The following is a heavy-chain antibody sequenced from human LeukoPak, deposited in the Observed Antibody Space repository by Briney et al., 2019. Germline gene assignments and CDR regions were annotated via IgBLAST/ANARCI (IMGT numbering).Heavy chain of an antibody. CDR2: IYHSGST. Sequence: SQTLSLTCAVSGGSISSGGYSWSWIRQPPGKGLEWIGYIYHSGSTYYNPSLESRVTISVDRSKNQFSLKLSSVTAADTAVYYCARGRDDSSGYYPSYYYYGMDVWGQGTTVTVSS. D-gene: IGHD3-22*01. CDR1: GGSISSGGYS. CDR3: ARGRDDSSGYYPSYYYYGMDV. V-gene: IGHV4-30-2*01. J-gene: IGHJ6*02.